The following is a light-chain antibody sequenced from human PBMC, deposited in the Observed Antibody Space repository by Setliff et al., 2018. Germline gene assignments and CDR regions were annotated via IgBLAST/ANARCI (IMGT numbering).Light chain of an antibody. Sequence: QSVLTQPPSVSGAPGQRVSISCTGTSSNVGAGFGIHWYQQLPGTAPKLLISSNNNRPSGVPDRFSGSRSGTSASLVITGLQAEDEADYYCQSYAGSRGGYAFGGGTKVTVL. CDR3: QSYAGSRGGYA. CDR2: SNN. CDR1: SSNVGAGFG. V-gene: IGLV1-40*01. J-gene: IGLJ1*01.